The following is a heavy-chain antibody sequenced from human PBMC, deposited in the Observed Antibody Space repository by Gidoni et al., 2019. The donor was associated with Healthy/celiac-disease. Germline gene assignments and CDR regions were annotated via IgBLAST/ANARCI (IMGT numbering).Heavy chain of an antibody. J-gene: IGHJ5*02. CDR3: ARADPHSGSYRYWFDP. CDR2: ISSSSSTI. CDR1: GFTFSSYS. D-gene: IGHD1-26*01. Sequence: EVQLVESGGGLVQPGGSLRLSCAASGFTFSSYSMNWVRQAPGKGLEWVSYISSSSSTIYYADSVKGRFTISRDNAKNSLYLQMNSLRDEDTAVYYCARADPHSGSYRYWFDPWGQGTLVTVSS. V-gene: IGHV3-48*02.